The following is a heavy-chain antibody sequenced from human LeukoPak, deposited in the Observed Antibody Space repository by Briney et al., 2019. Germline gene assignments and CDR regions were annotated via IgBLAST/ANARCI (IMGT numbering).Heavy chain of an antibody. V-gene: IGHV3-48*02. CDR1: GFTFSSYT. D-gene: IGHD1-26*01. CDR2: ISSGSSTI. CDR3: ARGLLYSGTYVDY. Sequence: GGSLRLSCAASGFTFSSYTMNWFRQAPGKGLEWVSYISSGSSTIYYADSVKGRFTISRDNAKTSLYLQMNTLRDEDTAVYYCARGLLYSGTYVDYWGQGTLVTVSS. J-gene: IGHJ4*02.